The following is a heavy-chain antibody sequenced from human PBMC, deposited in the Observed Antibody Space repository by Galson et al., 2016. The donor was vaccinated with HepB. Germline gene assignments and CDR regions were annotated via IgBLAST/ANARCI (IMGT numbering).Heavy chain of an antibody. J-gene: IGHJ2*01. D-gene: IGHD4-17*01. CDR1: GSTFSTYD. V-gene: IGHV3-13*04. CDR2: IGTRGDT. Sequence: SLRLSCAASGSTFSTYDMHWVRQASGKGLEWVSAIGTRGDTYYADSVEGRFTISRENAKNSLYLQMNYLRAEDTALYYCARVLQDAVTFAWYLDLWGRGTLVTVSS. CDR3: ARVLQDAVTFAWYLDL.